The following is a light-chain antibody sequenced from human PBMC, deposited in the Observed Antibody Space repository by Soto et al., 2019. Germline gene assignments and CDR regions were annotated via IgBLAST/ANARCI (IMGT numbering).Light chain of an antibody. CDR1: SSNIGAGYA. CDR2: DNS. Sequence: QSVLTQPPSVSGAPGQRVTISCTGSSSNIGAGYAVQWYQQLPRTAPKLLISDNSNRPSGVPDRFSGSKSGTSASLAITGLQAEDEADYYCQSYDSSLSGYVVFGGGTKLTVL. V-gene: IGLV1-40*01. CDR3: QSYDSSLSGYVV. J-gene: IGLJ2*01.